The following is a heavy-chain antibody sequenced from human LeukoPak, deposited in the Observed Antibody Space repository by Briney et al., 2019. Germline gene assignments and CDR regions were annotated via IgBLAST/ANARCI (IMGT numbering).Heavy chain of an antibody. CDR1: GYTFTGYY. J-gene: IGHJ4*02. V-gene: IGHV1-3*01. Sequence: GASVKVSCKAPGYTFTGYYMHWVRQAPGQRLEWMGWINAGNGNTKYSQKFQGRVTIIRDTSASTAYMELSSLRSEDTAVYYCAIKNPGYSSSWGFDYWGQGTLVTVSS. CDR3: AIKNPGYSSSWGFDY. D-gene: IGHD6-13*01. CDR2: INAGNGNT.